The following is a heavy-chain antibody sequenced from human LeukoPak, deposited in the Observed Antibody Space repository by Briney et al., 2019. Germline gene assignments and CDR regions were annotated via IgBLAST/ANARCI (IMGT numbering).Heavy chain of an antibody. CDR2: IYYSGST. Sequence: SETLSLTCTVSGGSISSYYWSWIRQPPGKGLEWIGYIYYSGSTNYNPSLKSRVTISVDTSKNQFSLKLSSVTAADTAVYYCARGYSGYDFGWFDPRGQGTLVTVSS. V-gene: IGHV4-59*01. CDR3: ARGYSGYDFGWFDP. CDR1: GGSISSYY. J-gene: IGHJ5*02. D-gene: IGHD5-12*01.